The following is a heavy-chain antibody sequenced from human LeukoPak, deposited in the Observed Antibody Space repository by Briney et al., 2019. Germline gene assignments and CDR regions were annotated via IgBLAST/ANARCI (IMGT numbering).Heavy chain of an antibody. D-gene: IGHD5/OR15-5a*01. V-gene: IGHV1-46*01. CDR3: ARLEPSLRGSTFDY. J-gene: IGHJ4*02. CDR2: INPSGGAT. CDR1: GYTFTTCY. Sequence: ASVKVSCKASGYTFTTCYMHWVRQAPGQGLEWMGIINPSGGATSYAQKFQGRVTMTRDMSTTTVYMELSSLRSEDTAVYYCARLEPSLRGSTFDYWGQGTLVTVSS.